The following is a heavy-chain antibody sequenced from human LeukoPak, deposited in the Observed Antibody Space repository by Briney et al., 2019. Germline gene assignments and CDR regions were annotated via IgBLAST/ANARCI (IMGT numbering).Heavy chain of an antibody. D-gene: IGHD3-22*01. CDR3: AKAYYLPHTSFDY. CDR1: GFTFSSYA. Sequence: PGGSLRLSCAASGFTFSSYAMIWVRQAPGKGLEWVSAISGSGGSTYYADSVKGRFTISRDNTKNTRYLQMNSLRAEDTAVYYCAKAYYLPHTSFDYWGQGTLVTVSS. V-gene: IGHV3-23*01. J-gene: IGHJ4*02. CDR2: ISGSGGST.